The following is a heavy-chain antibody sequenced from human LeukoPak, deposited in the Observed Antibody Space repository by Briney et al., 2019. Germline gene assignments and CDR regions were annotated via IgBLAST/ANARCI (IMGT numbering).Heavy chain of an antibody. V-gene: IGHV4-59*02. Sequence: PSQTLSLTCNVSGGAVSGNYWSWVRQHRGKGREWIGYIHYTGSTDHSPSLKSRVTMSIDTSKNQFSLRLTSVTAADTAMYYCARVGDSSGYAVFDSWGQGTLVTVSS. CDR2: IHYTGST. D-gene: IGHD3-22*01. CDR1: GGAVSGNY. CDR3: ARVGDSSGYAVFDS. J-gene: IGHJ4*02.